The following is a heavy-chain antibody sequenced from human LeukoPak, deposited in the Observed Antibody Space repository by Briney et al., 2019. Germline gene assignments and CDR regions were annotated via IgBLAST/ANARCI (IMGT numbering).Heavy chain of an antibody. CDR2: ISHSGST. CDR1: GGSISISNSNW. D-gene: IGHD4-23*01. V-gene: IGHV4-4*02. Sequence: KPSETLSLTCAVSGGSISISNSNWWSWVRQPPGKGLEWIGEISHSGSTNYNPSLKSRVTISVDKSKYQLSLKLSSVTAADTAVYYCARDLHGGNSFTSDWYFDLRGRGTLVTVSS. CDR3: ARDLHGGNSFTSDWYFDL. J-gene: IGHJ2*01.